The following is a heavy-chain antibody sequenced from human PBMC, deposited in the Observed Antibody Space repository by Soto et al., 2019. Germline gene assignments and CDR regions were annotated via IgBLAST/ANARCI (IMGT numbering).Heavy chain of an antibody. Sequence: PGGSLRLSCAASGFTFRSAWMSWVRQAPGKGLEWVGRVKSKSDGEATDYGAPVKGRFIISRDDSKNTLYLQLNSLKTEDTAVYYCTTGVGATGFGYYYNGTDVWGRGTTVTVSS. J-gene: IGHJ6*02. D-gene: IGHD1-26*01. CDR1: GFTFRSAW. V-gene: IGHV3-15*01. CDR3: TTGVGATGFGYYYNGTDV. CDR2: VKSKSDGEAT.